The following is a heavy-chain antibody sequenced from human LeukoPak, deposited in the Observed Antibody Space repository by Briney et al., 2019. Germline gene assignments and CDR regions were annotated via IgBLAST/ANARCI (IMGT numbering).Heavy chain of an antibody. CDR2: ISSSGSTI. J-gene: IGHJ4*02. CDR1: GFTFSNYE. V-gene: IGHV3-48*03. D-gene: IGHD5-18*01. CDR3: AQIYTYGSAQFDY. Sequence: VGSLRLSCAASGFTFSNYEMNWVRQAPGKGLEWVSYISSSGSTIYYADSVKGRFTISRDNAKNSLYLQMNSLRAEDTAVYYCAQIYTYGSAQFDYWGQGTLVTVSS.